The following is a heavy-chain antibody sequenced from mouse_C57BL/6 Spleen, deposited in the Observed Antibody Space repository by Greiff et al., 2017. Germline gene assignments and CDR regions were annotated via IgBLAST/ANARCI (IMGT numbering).Heavy chain of an antibody. CDR2: INPNYGTT. CDR3: AKGYGSSYRWYFDV. J-gene: IGHJ1*03. D-gene: IGHD1-1*01. CDR1: GYSFTDYN. V-gene: IGHV1-39*01. Sequence: EVKLQESGPELVKPGASVKISCKASGYSFTDYNMNWVKQSNGKSLEWIGVINPNYGTTSYNQKFKGKATLTVDQSSSTAYMQLNSLTSEDSAVYYCAKGYGSSYRWYFDVWGTGTTVTVSS.